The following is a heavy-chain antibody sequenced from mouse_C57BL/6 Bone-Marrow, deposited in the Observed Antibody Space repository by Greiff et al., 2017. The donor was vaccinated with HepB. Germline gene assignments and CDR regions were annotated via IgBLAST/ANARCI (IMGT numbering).Heavy chain of an antibody. CDR2: ISYSGST. D-gene: IGHD1-1*01. CDR3: ARADYYGSGYWYFDV. CDR1: GYSITSDY. V-gene: IGHV3-8*01. Sequence: EVKLVESGPGLAKPSQTLSLTCSVTGYSITSDYWNWIRKFPGNKLEYMGYISYSGSTYYNPSLKSRISIIRDTSKNQYYLQLNCVTTEDTATYYCARADYYGSGYWYFDVWGTGTTVTVSS. J-gene: IGHJ1*03.